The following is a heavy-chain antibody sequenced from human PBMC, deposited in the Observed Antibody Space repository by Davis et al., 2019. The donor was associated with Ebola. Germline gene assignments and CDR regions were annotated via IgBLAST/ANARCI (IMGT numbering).Heavy chain of an antibody. CDR1: GFTFSSYG. D-gene: IGHD3-10*01. Sequence: PGGSLRLSCAASGFTFSSYGMHWVRQAPGKGLEWVAVIWYDGSNKYYADSVKGRFTISRDNSKNTLYLQMNSLRAEDTAVYYCARETPPGFGEYPSYYYGMDVWGQGTTVTVSS. J-gene: IGHJ6*02. V-gene: IGHV3-33*01. CDR3: ARETPPGFGEYPSYYYGMDV. CDR2: IWYDGSNK.